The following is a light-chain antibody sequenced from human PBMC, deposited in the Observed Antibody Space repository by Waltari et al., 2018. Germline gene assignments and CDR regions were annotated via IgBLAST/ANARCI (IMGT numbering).Light chain of an antibody. CDR2: DDN. Sequence: QSVLTQPPSVSAAPGQKVTISCSGSSSNIGNYFVSWYHQLPGATPKLLIYDDNQRPSGIPDRFSASKSGTSATLDITGLQIGDEADYYCATWDNSLTAVVFGGGTKLTVL. J-gene: IGLJ3*02. CDR3: ATWDNSLTAVV. CDR1: SSNIGNYF. V-gene: IGLV1-51*01.